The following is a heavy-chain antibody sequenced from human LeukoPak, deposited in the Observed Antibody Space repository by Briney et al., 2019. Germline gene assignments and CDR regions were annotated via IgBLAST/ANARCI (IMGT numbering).Heavy chain of an antibody. CDR2: INPNSGGT. V-gene: IGHV1-2*02. CDR1: GYTFTGYY. CDR3: ARDCVEGNSNYYYYYYMDV. Sequence: ASVKVSCKASGYTFTGYYMHWVRQAPGQGLEWMGWINPNSGGTNYAQKFQGRVTMTRDTSISTAYMELSRLRSDDTAVYYCARDCVEGNSNYYYYYYMDVWGKGTTVTVSS. D-gene: IGHD4-23*01. J-gene: IGHJ6*03.